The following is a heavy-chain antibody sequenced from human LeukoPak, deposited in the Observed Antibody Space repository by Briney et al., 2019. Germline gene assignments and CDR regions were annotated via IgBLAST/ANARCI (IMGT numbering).Heavy chain of an antibody. D-gene: IGHD3-22*01. Sequence: GASVKVSCKASGYTFTSYYMHWVRQAPGQGLEWMGIINPSGGSTSYAQKFQGRVTMTRDTSTSTAYMELRSLRSDDTAVYYCARSWYYYDSSGHLDYWGQGTLVTVSS. V-gene: IGHV1-46*01. CDR1: GYTFTSYY. CDR3: ARSWYYYDSSGHLDY. J-gene: IGHJ4*02. CDR2: INPSGGST.